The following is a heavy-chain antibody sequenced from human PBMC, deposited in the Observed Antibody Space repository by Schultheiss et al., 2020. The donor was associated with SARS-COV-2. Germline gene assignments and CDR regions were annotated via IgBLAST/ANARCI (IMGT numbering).Heavy chain of an antibody. CDR3: ARGTSYDTLTGQGYYYGLDV. V-gene: IGHV1-69*13. Sequence: SVKVSCKASGDSITNSVFNWVRQAPGQGLEYMGGITPIFGTADYAQKFQGRVTITADQSTNTVYMELRSLRSYDTAVYYCARGTSYDTLTGQGYYYGLDVWGQGTTVTVSS. CDR1: GDSITNSV. D-gene: IGHD3-9*01. J-gene: IGHJ6*02. CDR2: ITPIFGTA.